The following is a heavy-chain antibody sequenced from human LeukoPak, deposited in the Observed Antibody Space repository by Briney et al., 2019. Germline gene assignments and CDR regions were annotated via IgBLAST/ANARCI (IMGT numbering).Heavy chain of an antibody. CDR1: GFISDHYA. V-gene: IGHV3-43*02. Sequence: GGSLRLSCAASGFISDHYAMHWVRQAPGKGLEWVSLISGDGGGAYYTDSVKGRFTIFRDNSKNSLYLQMNSLRTEDTALYYCAKESDAFDLWGQGTMVTVSS. J-gene: IGHJ3*01. CDR3: AKESDAFDL. CDR2: ISGDGGGA.